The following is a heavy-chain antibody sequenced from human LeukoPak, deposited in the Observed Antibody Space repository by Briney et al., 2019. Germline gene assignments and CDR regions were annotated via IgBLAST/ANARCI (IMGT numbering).Heavy chain of an antibody. J-gene: IGHJ6*02. CDR2: MNPNSGNT. D-gene: IGHD3-22*01. CDR1: GYTFTSYD. V-gene: IGHV1-8*01. CDR3: ARGTYDSSGYYWSAYYYYGMDV. Sequence: ASVKVSCKASGYTFTSYDTNWVRQATGQGLEWMGWMNPNSGNTGYAQKFQGRVTMTRNTSISTAYMELSSLRSEDTAVYYCARGTYDSSGYYWSAYYYYGMDVWGQGTTVTVSS.